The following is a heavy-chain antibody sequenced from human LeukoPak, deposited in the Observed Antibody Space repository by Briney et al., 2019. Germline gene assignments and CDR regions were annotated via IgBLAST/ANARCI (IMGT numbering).Heavy chain of an antibody. CDR3: ARGSEVDY. D-gene: IGHD6-6*01. V-gene: IGHV4-39*07. CDR1: GGSISSSSYY. Sequence: SETLSLTCTVSGGSISSSSYYWSWIRQPPGKGLEWIGEINHSGSTNYNPSLKSRVTISVDTSQNQVSLKLSSVTAADTAVYYCARGSEVDYWGQGTLVTVSS. J-gene: IGHJ4*02. CDR2: INHSGST.